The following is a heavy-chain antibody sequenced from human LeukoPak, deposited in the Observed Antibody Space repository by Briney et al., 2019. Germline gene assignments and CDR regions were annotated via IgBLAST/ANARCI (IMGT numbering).Heavy chain of an antibody. D-gene: IGHD2/OR15-2a*01. CDR2: IRYGGSHQ. Sequence: GRSLRLSCAASGFSFGSYGMHWVRQAPGKGLEWVAFIRYGGSHQFHADSVRGRFTISRDNPKNTLYLQMNSLRGEDTAVYFCARDSGTWFYLQDWGQGTLVTVSS. CDR3: ARDSGTWFYLQD. J-gene: IGHJ1*01. V-gene: IGHV3-33*01. CDR1: GFSFGSYG.